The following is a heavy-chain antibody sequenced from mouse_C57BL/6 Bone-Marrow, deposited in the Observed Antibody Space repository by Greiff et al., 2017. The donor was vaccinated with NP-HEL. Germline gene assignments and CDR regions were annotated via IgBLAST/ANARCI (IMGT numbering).Heavy chain of an antibody. D-gene: IGHD1-2*01. J-gene: IGHJ2*01. CDR1: GYSITSGYY. V-gene: IGHV3-6*01. CDR3: ARVLRHYFDY. CDR2: ISYDGSN. Sequence: DVKLQESGPGLVKPSQSLSLTCSVTGYSITSGYYWNWLRQFPGNKLEWMGYISYDGSNNYNPSLKNRISITRDTSKNQFFLKLNSVTTEDTATYYCARVLRHYFDYWGQGTTLTVSS.